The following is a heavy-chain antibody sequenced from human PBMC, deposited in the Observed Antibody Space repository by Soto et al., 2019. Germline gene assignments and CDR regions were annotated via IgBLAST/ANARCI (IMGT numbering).Heavy chain of an antibody. V-gene: IGHV1-69*06. CDR2: IIPIFGTA. CDR1: GYSFSSHA. CDR3: ARVASIAVALAAFDI. J-gene: IGHJ3*02. Sequence: SVKVSCKASGYSFSSHAITWVRQAPGQGLEWMGGIIPIFGTANYAQKFQGRDTITADKSTSTAYMELSSLISEDTAVYYCARVASIAVALAAFDIWGQGTMVTVSS. D-gene: IGHD6-19*01.